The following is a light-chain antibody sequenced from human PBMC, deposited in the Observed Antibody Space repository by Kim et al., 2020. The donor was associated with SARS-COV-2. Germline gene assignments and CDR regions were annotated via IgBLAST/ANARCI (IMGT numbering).Light chain of an antibody. CDR2: DAS. V-gene: IGKV1-5*01. CDR1: HSINTW. Sequence: SASIGDRVTTTCRASHSINTWLAWYQQKPGKAPKLLIYDASSLERGVPSRFSGTGSGTEFTLTISSLLPDDFATYYCQQYNDYLYTFGQGTKLEI. J-gene: IGKJ2*01. CDR3: QQYNDYLYT.